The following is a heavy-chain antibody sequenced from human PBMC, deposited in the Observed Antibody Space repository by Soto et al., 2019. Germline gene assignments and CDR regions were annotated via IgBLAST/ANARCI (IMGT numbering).Heavy chain of an antibody. V-gene: IGHV3-23*01. CDR2: IYGGGNGP. D-gene: IGHD2-2*03. CDR3: AKMEGMDPWAYSFDY. CDR1: GFTFSDFA. J-gene: IGHJ4*02. Sequence: EVQVLESGGGLVQPGGSLRLSCAATGFTFSDFAMSWVRQAPGKGLEWVSRIYGGGNGPHYADSVKGRVTISRDTSKNPLYLQMNSLRAEDTAVYYCAKMEGMDPWAYSFDYWGQGTLVTVSS.